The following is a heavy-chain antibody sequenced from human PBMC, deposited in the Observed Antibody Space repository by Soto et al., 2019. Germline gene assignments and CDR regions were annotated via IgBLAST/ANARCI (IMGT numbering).Heavy chain of an antibody. CDR3: ARLTGNFWSGYPNYYYGMDV. CDR2: IYYSGST. Sequence: PSETLSLTCTVSGGSISSSTYYWGWIRQPPGKGLEWIGSIYYSGSTYYNPSLKSLVTISVDTSKNQFSLKLSSVTAADTAVYYCARLTGNFWSGYPNYYYGMDVWGQGTTVTVS. CDR1: GGSISSSTYY. D-gene: IGHD3-3*01. J-gene: IGHJ6*02. V-gene: IGHV4-39*01.